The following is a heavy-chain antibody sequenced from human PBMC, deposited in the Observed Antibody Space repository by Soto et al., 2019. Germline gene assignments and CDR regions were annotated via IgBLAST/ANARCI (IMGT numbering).Heavy chain of an antibody. V-gene: IGHV1-69*14. Sequence: QVQLVQSGAEVKKPGSSVKVSCKASGGTFRSYAVSWVRQAPGQGLEWMGGIIPILGTTNYAQNFQGRVTISADKSPSTSSMELSSLRAEDTAVYYCARSIDTFGGLIAGPRGGSFDYWGQGTLVTVSS. CDR1: GGTFRSYA. D-gene: IGHD3-16*02. J-gene: IGHJ4*02. CDR2: IIPILGTT. CDR3: ARSIDTFGGLIAGPRGGSFDY.